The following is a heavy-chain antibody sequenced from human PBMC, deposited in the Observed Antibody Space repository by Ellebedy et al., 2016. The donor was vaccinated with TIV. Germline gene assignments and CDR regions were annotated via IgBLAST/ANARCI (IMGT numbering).Heavy chain of an antibody. J-gene: IGHJ4*02. CDR3: ARDPEGAYYYGSGKFDY. CDR1: GYTFTSHI. V-gene: IGHV1-3*01. D-gene: IGHD3-10*01. Sequence: ASVKVSXXASGYTFTSHIINWVRQAPGQRLEWLGWINAGNGNTKYSQKFQGRVTITRDTSTSTVYMGMSSLRSEDTAVFYCARDPEGAYYYGSGKFDYWGQGTLVTVSS. CDR2: INAGNGNT.